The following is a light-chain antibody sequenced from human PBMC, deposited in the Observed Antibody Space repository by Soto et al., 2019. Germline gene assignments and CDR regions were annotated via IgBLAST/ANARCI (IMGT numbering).Light chain of an antibody. Sequence: AIRMTQSPSSLSASTGDRVTITCRASQGISSYLAWYQQKPGKAPKLLIYAASTLQSGVPSRFSGSGSGTDFTLTISCLKSEDFATYYCQQYYTGVTFGQGTKVDIK. J-gene: IGKJ1*01. CDR3: QQYYTGVT. V-gene: IGKV1-8*01. CDR1: QGISSY. CDR2: AAS.